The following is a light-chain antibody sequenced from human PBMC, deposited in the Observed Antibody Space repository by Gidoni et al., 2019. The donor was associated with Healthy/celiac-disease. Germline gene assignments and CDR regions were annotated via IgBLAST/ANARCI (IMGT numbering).Light chain of an antibody. CDR1: QSVSSSY. J-gene: IGKJ1*01. CDR2: GAS. V-gene: IGKV3-20*01. CDR3: QQYGSSPRT. Sequence: DIVFTQSPDTLSLSPGQRATRSCRPSQSVSSSYLAWYQQKPGQAPRLLIYGASRRATGIPDRFSGSGSGTDFTLTISRLEPEDFAGYYCQQYGSSPRTFGQGTKVEIK.